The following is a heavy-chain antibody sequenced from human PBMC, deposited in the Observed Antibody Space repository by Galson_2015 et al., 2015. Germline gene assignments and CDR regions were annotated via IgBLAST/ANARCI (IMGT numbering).Heavy chain of an antibody. V-gene: IGHV6-1*01. CDR1: GDSVSSNSAA. CDR3: ARGGYGCSSTSCYYLGSAFDI. CDR2: TYYRSKWYN. J-gene: IGHJ3*02. Sequence: CAISGDSVSSNSAAWNWIGQSPSRGLEWLGRTYYRSKWYNDYAVSVKSRITINPDTSKNQFSLQLNSVTPEDTAVYYCARGGYGCSSTSCYYLGSAFDIWGQGTMVTVSS. D-gene: IGHD2-2*01.